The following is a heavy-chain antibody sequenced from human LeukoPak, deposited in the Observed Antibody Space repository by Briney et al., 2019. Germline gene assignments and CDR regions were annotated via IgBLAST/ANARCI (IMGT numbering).Heavy chain of an antibody. V-gene: IGHV3-43*02. J-gene: IGHJ3*02. CDR1: GFSFDDYP. D-gene: IGHD2-15*01. Sequence: GESLRLSCAASGFSFDDYPMHWVRQAPGKGLEWVSLINEDGGTTFYADSVRGRFTISRDNSKNSLYLQMNSLRTEDSALYYCAKEIDTLGTNAFDIWGQGTIVTVST. CDR2: INEDGGTT. CDR3: AKEIDTLGTNAFDI.